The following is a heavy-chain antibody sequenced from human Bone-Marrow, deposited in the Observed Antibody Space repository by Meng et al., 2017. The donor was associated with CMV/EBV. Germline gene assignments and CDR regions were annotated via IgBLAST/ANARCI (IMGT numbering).Heavy chain of an antibody. V-gene: IGHV3-13*01. Sequence: GESLKISCAASGFTFSSYDMHWVRQATGKGLEWVSAIGTAGDTYYPGSVKGRFTISRDNAKNSLYLQMNSLRAEDTALYYCARDTSRGLRIRSYNQKLKSWLSRVRGDYYYYGLDVWAQGTTVTVSS. CDR3: ARDTSRGLRIRSYNQKLKSWLSRVRGDYYYYGLDV. J-gene: IGHJ6*01. CDR1: GFTFSSYD. CDR2: IGTAGDT. D-gene: IGHD3-22*01.